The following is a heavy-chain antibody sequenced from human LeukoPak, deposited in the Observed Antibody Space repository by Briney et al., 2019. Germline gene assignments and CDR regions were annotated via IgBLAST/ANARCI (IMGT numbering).Heavy chain of an antibody. J-gene: IGHJ4*02. CDR1: GASISSYY. V-gene: IGHV4-59*01. Sequence: SETLSLTCTVSGASISSYYWSWIRRPPGKGLEWIGYTFYSGSTLYNPSLQSRVTISVDTSKNQISLKLTSVTAADTAVYYCASGPYPAAGTDHQFDYWGQGTLVTVSS. D-gene: IGHD6-13*01. CDR3: ASGPYPAAGTDHQFDY. CDR2: TFYSGST.